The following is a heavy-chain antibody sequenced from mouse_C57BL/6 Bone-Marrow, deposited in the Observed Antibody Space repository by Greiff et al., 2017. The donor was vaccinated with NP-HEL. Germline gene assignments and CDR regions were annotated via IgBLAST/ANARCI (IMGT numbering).Heavy chain of an antibody. V-gene: IGHV5-17*01. CDR3: ARPANWVYFDY. J-gene: IGHJ2*01. D-gene: IGHD4-1*01. CDR2: ISSGSSTI. Sequence: VQLKESGGGLVKPGGSLKLSCAASGFTFSDYGMHWVRQAPEKGLEWVAYISSGSSTIYYADTVKGRFTISRDNAKNTLFLQMTSLRSEDTAMYYCARPANWVYFDYWGQGTTLTVSS. CDR1: GFTFSDYG.